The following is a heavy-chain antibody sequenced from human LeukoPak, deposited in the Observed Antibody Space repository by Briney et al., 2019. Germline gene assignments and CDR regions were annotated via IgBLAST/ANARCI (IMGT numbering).Heavy chain of an antibody. V-gene: IGHV3-21*01. J-gene: IGHJ4*02. CDR1: GFTFSSNA. CDR3: ARLGRAGYFDY. Sequence: PGGSLRLSCAASGFTFSSNAMSWVRQAPGKGLEWVSSISSSSSYIYYADSVKGRFTISRDNAKNSLYLQMNSLRAEDTAVYYCARLGRAGYFDYWGQGTLVIVSS. D-gene: IGHD6-13*01. CDR2: ISSSSSYI.